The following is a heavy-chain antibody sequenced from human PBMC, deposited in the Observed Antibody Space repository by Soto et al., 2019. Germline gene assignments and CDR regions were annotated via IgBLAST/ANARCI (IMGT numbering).Heavy chain of an antibody. D-gene: IGHD6-19*01. CDR1: GYTFTSYY. V-gene: IGHV1-46*01. CDR2: INPSGGST. Sequence: ASVKVSCKASGYTFTSYYMHWVRQAPGQGLEWMGIINPSGGSTSYAQKFQGRVTMTRDTSTSTVYMELSSLRSGDTAVYYCGRGLQWLEFDYWGQGTLVTVSS. J-gene: IGHJ4*02. CDR3: GRGLQWLEFDY.